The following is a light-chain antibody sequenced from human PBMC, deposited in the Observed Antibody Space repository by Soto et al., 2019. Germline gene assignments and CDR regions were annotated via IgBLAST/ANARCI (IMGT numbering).Light chain of an antibody. Sequence: EVLMTQSPATLSVSPGERVTLSCRASQSININLAWYQQKPGQAPRVLIYGASSSASGIPDRFSGSGSGTDFTLTISRLEHDDFAFYYCQQYQNWPPLTFGGGTMVEIK. V-gene: IGKV3D-15*01. CDR3: QQYQNWPPLT. CDR1: QSININ. J-gene: IGKJ4*01. CDR2: GAS.